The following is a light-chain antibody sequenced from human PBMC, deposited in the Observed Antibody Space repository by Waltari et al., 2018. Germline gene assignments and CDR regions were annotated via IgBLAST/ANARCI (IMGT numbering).Light chain of an antibody. J-gene: IGKJ4*01. CDR3: YQHSSGLT. CDR1: QSVSSY. Sequence: ILTQSQATLSLSPGERATLSCRASQSVSSYLAWYQQKPGQAPRLLIYGASIRATGIPDRFSGSGSGTDFTLTISSLEPEDVGVYHCYQHSSGLTFGGGTKVEIK. CDR2: GAS. V-gene: IGKV3-11*01.